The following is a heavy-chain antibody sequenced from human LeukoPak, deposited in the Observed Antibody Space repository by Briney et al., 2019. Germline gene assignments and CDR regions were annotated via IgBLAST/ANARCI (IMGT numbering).Heavy chain of an antibody. Sequence: GGSLRLSCVVSGFTFSSFWMSWVRQAPGKGLEWVANIKPDGSDKYYVDSVKGRFTVSRDNAKNSLYLQMNSLRAEDTAVYYCARGVGPDYWGQGTLVTVSS. J-gene: IGHJ4*02. V-gene: IGHV3-7*05. CDR2: IKPDGSDK. D-gene: IGHD3-10*01. CDR3: ARGVGPDY. CDR1: GFTFSSFW.